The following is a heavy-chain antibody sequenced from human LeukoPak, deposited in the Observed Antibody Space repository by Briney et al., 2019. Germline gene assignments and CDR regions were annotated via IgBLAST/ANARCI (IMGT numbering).Heavy chain of an antibody. J-gene: IGHJ4*02. CDR2: IHYSGST. CDR1: GGSINSGSYY. V-gene: IGHV4-39*07. D-gene: IGHD3-22*01. Sequence: NPSETLSLTCTVSGGSINSGSYYWGWIRQPPGKGLEWIGSIHYSGSTYYNPSLKSRATTSVDTSKNQFSLKLSSLTAADTAVYYCARDNGHYDSSGYFDNWGQGTLVTVSS. CDR3: ARDNGHYDSSGYFDN.